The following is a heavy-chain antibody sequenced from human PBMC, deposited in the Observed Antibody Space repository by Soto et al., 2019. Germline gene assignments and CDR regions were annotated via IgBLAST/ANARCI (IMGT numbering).Heavy chain of an antibody. D-gene: IGHD1-1*01. V-gene: IGHV3-30*03. CDR1: GFIFSNYD. CDR3: ARDTDAYNDY. CDR2: IAHDESSR. Sequence: QVQLVESGGGVVQPGRSLRLSCGASGFIFSNYDMHWFRQAPGKGLEWVAVIAHDESSRSYADSVRGRFTISRDNSKNTLYLQMSSLRAKDTAVYYCARDTDAYNDYWAQGTLVTVSS. J-gene: IGHJ4*02.